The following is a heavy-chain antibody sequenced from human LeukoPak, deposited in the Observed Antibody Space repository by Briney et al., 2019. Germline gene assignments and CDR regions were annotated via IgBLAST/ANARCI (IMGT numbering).Heavy chain of an antibody. CDR1: GGSFSGYY. CDR2: INHSGST. CDR3: ARGSRYFDWLVDY. J-gene: IGHJ4*02. D-gene: IGHD3-9*01. Sequence: SETLSLTCAVYGGSFSGYYWSWIRQPPGKGLEWIGEINHSGSTNYNPSLKSRVTVSVDTSKNQSSLKLSSVTAADTAVYYCARGSRYFDWLVDYWGQGTLVTVSS. V-gene: IGHV4-34*01.